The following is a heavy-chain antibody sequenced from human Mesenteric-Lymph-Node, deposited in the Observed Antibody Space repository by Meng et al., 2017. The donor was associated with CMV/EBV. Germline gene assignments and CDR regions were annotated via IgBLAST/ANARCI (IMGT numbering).Heavy chain of an antibody. D-gene: IGHD2-2*01. J-gene: IGHJ6*02. V-gene: IGHV1-46*01. CDR2: INPRDGST. Sequence: ASVKVSCKASGDTFINYYMHWVRQAPGQGLEWMGLINPRDGSTTYAQKFQGRVTMTRDTSTDTVFMELTSLRSEDTAVYYCARSTPAALLIYYYYYGMDVWGQGTTVTVSS. CDR1: GDTFINYY. CDR3: ARSTPAALLIYYYYYGMDV.